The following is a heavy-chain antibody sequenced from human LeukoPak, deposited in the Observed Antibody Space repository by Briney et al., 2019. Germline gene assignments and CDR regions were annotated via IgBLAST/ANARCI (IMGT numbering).Heavy chain of an antibody. CDR1: GGSLSPYY. V-gene: IGHV4-59*01. CDR3: ARDPRPNCNNWFDT. D-gene: IGHD2-21*01. CDR2: IYYTGGT. J-gene: IGHJ5*02. Sequence: SETLSLTCSVSGGSLSPYYWNWIRQSPGKGLEWIGHIYYTGGTIYNPSLKSPVTMSLDTSKNQSSLNLNSVTAADTAVYYCARDPRPNCNNWFDTWGQGTLVTVSP.